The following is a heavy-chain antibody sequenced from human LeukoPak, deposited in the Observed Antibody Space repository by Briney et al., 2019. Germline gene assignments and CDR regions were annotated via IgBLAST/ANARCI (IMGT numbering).Heavy chain of an antibody. CDR3: ARGNDFWSPGYFDY. Sequence: PGGSLRLSCAASGFTFSSYWMHWVRQAPGKGLVWVSRINSDGSSTSYADTVKGRFTISRDNAKNSLYLQMNSLRAEDTAVYYCARGNDFWSPGYFDYWGQGTLVTVSS. J-gene: IGHJ4*02. V-gene: IGHV3-74*01. CDR1: GFTFSSYW. D-gene: IGHD3-3*01. CDR2: INSDGSST.